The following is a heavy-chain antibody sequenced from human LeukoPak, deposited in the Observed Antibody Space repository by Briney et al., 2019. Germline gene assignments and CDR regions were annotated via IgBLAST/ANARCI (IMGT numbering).Heavy chain of an antibody. D-gene: IGHD6-6*01. CDR1: GFTFSSYS. CDR2: ISSSSSYI. J-gene: IGHJ6*03. Sequence: PGGSLRLSCAASGFTFSSYSMNWVRQAPGKGLEWVSYISSSSSYIYYADSVKGRFTISRDNAKNSLYLQMNSLRAEDTAVYYCARVPMGSSSSGGGYYYYMDVWGKGTTVTVSS. CDR3: ARVPMGSSSSGGGYYYYMDV. V-gene: IGHV3-21*05.